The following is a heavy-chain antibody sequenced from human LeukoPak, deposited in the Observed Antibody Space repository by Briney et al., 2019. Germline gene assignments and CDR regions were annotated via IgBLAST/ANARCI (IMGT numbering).Heavy chain of an antibody. CDR2: IEGDGSRS. J-gene: IGHJ4*02. D-gene: IGHD3-3*01. V-gene: IGHV3-74*01. CDR1: GFTFSRFW. Sequence: PGGSLRLSCAASGFTFSRFWMHWVRQVPGKGLVWVSRIEGDGSRSNYADSVKGRFTISRDNAKDTLYLQMNSLRAEDTAVYYCARDGPPRSGVVTVGVFDYWGQGTLVTVSS. CDR3: ARDGPPRSGVVTVGVFDY.